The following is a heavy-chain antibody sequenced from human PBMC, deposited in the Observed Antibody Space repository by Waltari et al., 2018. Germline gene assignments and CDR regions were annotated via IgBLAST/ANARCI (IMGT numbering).Heavy chain of an antibody. CDR3: ARSFPGTTKRVCVDY. D-gene: IGHD1-7*01. V-gene: IGHV1-8*01. J-gene: IGHJ4*02. Sequence: QVQLVQSGAEVKKPGASVKVSCTASGYTFTSYDINWVRQANGQGLEWMGWMNPNRGNTGYAQKFQGRVTMTRNTSISTAYMELSSLRSEDTAVYYCARSFPGTTKRVCVDYWGQGTLVTVSS. CDR1: GYTFTSYD. CDR2: MNPNRGNT.